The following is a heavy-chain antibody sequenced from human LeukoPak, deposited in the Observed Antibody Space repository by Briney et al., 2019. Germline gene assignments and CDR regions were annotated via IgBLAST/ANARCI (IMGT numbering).Heavy chain of an antibody. CDR3: ATGVLWFGGDTGGWFDP. CDR2: IYTSGGT. CDR1: GGSISSGSYY. V-gene: IGHV4-61*02. Sequence: MASETLSLTCTVSGGSISSGSYYWSWIRQPAGKGLEWIGRIYTSGGTNYNPSLKSRVTTSVDTSKNQFSLKLSSVTAADTAVYYCATGVLWFGGDTGGWFDPWGQGTLVTVSS. J-gene: IGHJ5*02. D-gene: IGHD3-10*01.